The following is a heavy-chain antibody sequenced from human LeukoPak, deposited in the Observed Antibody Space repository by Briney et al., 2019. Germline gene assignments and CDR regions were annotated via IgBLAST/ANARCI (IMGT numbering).Heavy chain of an antibody. J-gene: IGHJ4*02. CDR3: ARGLGYCSGGSCFTLDY. CDR1: GYTFTGYY. Sequence: GASVKVSCKASGYTFTGYYMHWVRQAPGQGLEWMGWINPNSGGTNYAQKFQGRVTMTRDTSISTAYMELSRLRFDDTAVYYCARGLGYCSGGSCFTLDYWGQGTLVTVSS. V-gene: IGHV1-2*02. D-gene: IGHD2-15*01. CDR2: INPNSGGT.